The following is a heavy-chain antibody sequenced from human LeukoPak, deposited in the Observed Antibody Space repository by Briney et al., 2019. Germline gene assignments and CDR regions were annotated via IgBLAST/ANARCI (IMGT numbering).Heavy chain of an antibody. J-gene: IGHJ4*02. V-gene: IGHV1-46*01. CDR3: AREVRESTVTTFDY. CDR1: GYTLSSHY. D-gene: IGHD4-17*01. Sequence: ASVKVSCKASGYTLSSHYMHWARQAPGQGLEWMGIINPSADITVYAQKFQGRITVTRDMSTSTVYMELSSLRSDDTALYYCAREVRESTVTTFDYWGQGTLVTVSS. CDR2: INPSADIT.